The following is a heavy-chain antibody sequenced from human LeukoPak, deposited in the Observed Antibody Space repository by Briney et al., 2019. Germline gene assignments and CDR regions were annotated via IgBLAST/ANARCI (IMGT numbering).Heavy chain of an antibody. D-gene: IGHD5-18*01. J-gene: IGHJ4*02. CDR1: GFTFSSYE. V-gene: IGHV3-21*01. CDR3: ARSRGAAAMVYGPLDY. Sequence: PGGSLRLSCAASGFTFSSYEMNWVRQAPGKGLEWVSFISSSSSYIYYADSVKGRFTISRDNAKSSLYLQMNSLRAEDTAVYYCARSRGAAAMVYGPLDYWGQGTLVTVSS. CDR2: ISSSSSYI.